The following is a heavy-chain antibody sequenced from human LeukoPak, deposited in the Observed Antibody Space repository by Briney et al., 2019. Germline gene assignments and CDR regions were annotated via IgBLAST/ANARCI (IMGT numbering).Heavy chain of an antibody. V-gene: IGHV4-38-2*01. Sequence: SETLSLTCAVSGYSISSGYYWGWTRQPPGKGLEWIGSIYHSGSTYYNPPLKSRVTISVDTSKNQFSLKLSSVTAADTAVYYCARLASGSYSINANAFDIWGQGTMVTVSS. CDR1: GYSISSGYY. CDR2: IYHSGST. D-gene: IGHD1-26*01. J-gene: IGHJ3*02. CDR3: ARLASGSYSINANAFDI.